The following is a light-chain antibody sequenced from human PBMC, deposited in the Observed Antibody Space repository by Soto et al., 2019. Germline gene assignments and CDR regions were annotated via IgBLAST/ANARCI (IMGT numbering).Light chain of an antibody. Sequence: QSVLTQPASVSGSPGQSITISCTGTSSDVGGYNYVSWYQQHPGKAPKFMIYDVNNRPSVVSNRFSGSNSGNTASLTISGLQAEDEADYYCSAYTGSSTVFGGGTKLTVL. CDR3: SAYTGSSTV. CDR2: DVN. J-gene: IGLJ2*01. V-gene: IGLV2-14*01. CDR1: SSDVGGYNY.